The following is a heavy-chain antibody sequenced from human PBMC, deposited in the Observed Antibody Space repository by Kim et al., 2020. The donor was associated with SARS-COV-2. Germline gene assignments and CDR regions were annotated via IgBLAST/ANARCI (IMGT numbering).Heavy chain of an antibody. Sequence: SETLSLTCTVSGGSVSSGSYYWSWIRQPPGKGLEWIGYIYYSGSTNYNPSLKSRVTISVDTSKNQFSLKLSSVTATDTAVYYCRGVRSHCRSTSCYHYYSHGMDVWDQGTTVTVSS. J-gene: IGHJ6*02. CDR1: GGSVSSGSYY. D-gene: IGHD2-2*01. CDR2: IYYSGST. V-gene: IGHV4-61*01. CDR3: RGVRSHCRSTSCYHYYSHGMDV.